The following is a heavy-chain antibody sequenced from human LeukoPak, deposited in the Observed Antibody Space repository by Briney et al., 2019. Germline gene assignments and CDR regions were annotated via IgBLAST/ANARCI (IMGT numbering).Heavy chain of an antibody. CDR1: GNTLTSYY. CDR2: IDPSGSRT. Sequence: ASVKVSCKASGNTLTSYYVHWVRQAPGQGLEWMGVIDPSGSRTWYAQKLQGRGTMTRDTSTVYMELSSLRSEDTAVYYCGREGGSLKYIDYWGQGTLVTVSS. J-gene: IGHJ4*02. V-gene: IGHV1-46*04. D-gene: IGHD3-16*01. CDR3: GREGGSLKYIDY.